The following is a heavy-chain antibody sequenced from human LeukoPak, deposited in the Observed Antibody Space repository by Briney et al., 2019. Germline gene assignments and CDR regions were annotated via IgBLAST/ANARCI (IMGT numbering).Heavy chain of an antibody. Sequence: SETLSLTCAVYGGSFSGYYWSWIRQPPGKGLEWIGEINHSGSTDYNPSLKSRVTISVDTSKNQFSLKLSSVTAADTAVYYCARGATLDYWGQGTLVTVSS. D-gene: IGHD1-26*01. CDR3: ARGATLDY. V-gene: IGHV4-34*01. J-gene: IGHJ4*02. CDR2: INHSGST. CDR1: GGSFSGYY.